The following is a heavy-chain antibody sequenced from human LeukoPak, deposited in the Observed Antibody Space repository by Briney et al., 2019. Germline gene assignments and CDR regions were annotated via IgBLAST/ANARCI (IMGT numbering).Heavy chain of an antibody. CDR2: IKQDGSEK. CDR3: ARDDCSSISCYHNWFDP. D-gene: IGHD2-2*01. CDR1: GFPFIRYW. J-gene: IGHJ5*02. Sequence: QPRGSPRPSCPATGFPFIRYWMSGIRQATGKGREWVATIKQDGSEKYYVDSVKGRFTISRHNAKNSLYLQMNSLRAEDTAVYYCARDDCSSISCYHNWFDPWGQGTLVTVSS. V-gene: IGHV3-7*01.